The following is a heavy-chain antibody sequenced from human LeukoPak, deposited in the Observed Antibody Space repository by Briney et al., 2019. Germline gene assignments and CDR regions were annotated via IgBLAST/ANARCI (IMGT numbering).Heavy chain of an antibody. CDR2: IKEDGSGK. CDR3: ARDVISGGSYSTAFDL. J-gene: IGHJ3*01. Sequence: GGSLRLSCAASGFTFSSNWMSWVRQAPGKGLEWVANIKEDGSGKYYVDSVKGRFTIPRDTAKNSLYLQMNSLRAEDTAVYYCARDVISGGSYSTAFDLWGQGTMVTVSS. D-gene: IGHD3-22*01. V-gene: IGHV3-7*01. CDR1: GFTFSSNW.